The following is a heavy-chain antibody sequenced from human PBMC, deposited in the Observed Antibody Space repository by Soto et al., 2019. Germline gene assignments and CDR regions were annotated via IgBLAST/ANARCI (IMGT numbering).Heavy chain of an antibody. CDR3: ARDLYYYDSSGHHDAFDI. V-gene: IGHV1-69*13. D-gene: IGHD3-22*01. J-gene: IGHJ3*02. CDR2: IIPIFGTA. CDR1: GGTFSSYA. Sequence: GASVKVSCKASGGTFSSYAFSWVRQAPGQGLEWMGGIIPIFGTANYAQKFQGRVTITADESTSTAYMELSSLRSEDTAVYYCARDLYYYDSSGHHDAFDIWGQGTMVTVSS.